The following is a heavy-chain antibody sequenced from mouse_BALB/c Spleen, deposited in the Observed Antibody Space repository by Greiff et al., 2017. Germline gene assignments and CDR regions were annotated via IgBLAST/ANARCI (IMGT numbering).Heavy chain of an antibody. D-gene: IGHD2-2*01. J-gene: IGHJ3*01. V-gene: IGHV1S22*01. CDR3: TREGYGYDGFAY. Sequence: LQQPGSELVRPGASVKLSCKASGYTFTSYWMHWVKQRPGQGLEWIGNIYPGSGSTNYDEKFKGKAKLTAVTSTSTAYMELSSLTNEDSAVYYCTREGYGYDGFAYWGQGTLVTVSA. CDR2: IYPGSGST. CDR1: GYTFTSYW.